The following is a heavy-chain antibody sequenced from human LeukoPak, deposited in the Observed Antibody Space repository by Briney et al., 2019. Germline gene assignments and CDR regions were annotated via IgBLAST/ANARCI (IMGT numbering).Heavy chain of an antibody. CDR3: ARGRSCCDY. Sequence: DTLSLTCSVSGGSISSYYWTWLRQPAGGGREGVGRMYVSGSTNYNPSLKRRVTISVGTSKDQFFLTMNPLTAADTAVYHCARGRSCCDYWGQGTRNPVST. CDR2: MYVSGST. D-gene: IGHD6-13*01. CDR1: GGSISSYY. J-gene: IGHJ4*02. V-gene: IGHV4-4*07.